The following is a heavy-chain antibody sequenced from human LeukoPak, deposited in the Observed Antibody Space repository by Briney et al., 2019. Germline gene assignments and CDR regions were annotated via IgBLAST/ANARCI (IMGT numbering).Heavy chain of an antibody. J-gene: IGHJ4*02. D-gene: IGHD3-10*01. Sequence: GESLKIACKASGYTFTHQWIGWVRQMSGSGLEWMGIIYPRDSDTIYSPSFQGHVTISADTSINTAYLEWSSLEASDTAIYYCARHSDVIGAIWGQGTLVTVSS. CDR2: IYPRDSDT. CDR3: ARHSDVIGAI. CDR1: GYTFTHQW. V-gene: IGHV5-51*01.